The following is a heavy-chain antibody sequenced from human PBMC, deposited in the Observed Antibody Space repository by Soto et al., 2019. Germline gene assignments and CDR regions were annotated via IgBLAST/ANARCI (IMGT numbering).Heavy chain of an antibody. Sequence: EVHLVESGGGLVQPGGSLRLSCAASGFTFSSYSMNWVRQAPGKGLEWVSYISSTTIKYADSVKGRFTISRDNAKNSLYLQMNSLRAEDTAVYYCARDRGGGNCNDFWGQGTLVTVSS. CDR1: GFTFSSYS. J-gene: IGHJ4*02. D-gene: IGHD2-15*01. V-gene: IGHV3-48*01. CDR2: ISSTTI. CDR3: ARDRGGGNCNDF.